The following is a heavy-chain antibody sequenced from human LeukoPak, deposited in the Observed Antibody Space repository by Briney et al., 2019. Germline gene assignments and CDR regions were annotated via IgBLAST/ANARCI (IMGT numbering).Heavy chain of an antibody. V-gene: IGHV4-59*01. CDR3: ARLSAAAVDY. CDR1: GGSISSYY. Sequence: PSETLSLTRTVSGGSISSYYWSWIRQPPGKGLEWIGYIYYSGSTNYNPSLKSRVTISVDTSKNQFSLKLSSVTAADTAVYYCARLSAAAVDYWGQGTLVTVSS. J-gene: IGHJ4*02. CDR2: IYYSGST. D-gene: IGHD6-13*01.